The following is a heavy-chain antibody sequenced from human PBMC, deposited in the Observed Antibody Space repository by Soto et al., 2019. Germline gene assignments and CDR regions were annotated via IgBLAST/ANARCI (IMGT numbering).Heavy chain of an antibody. Sequence: SVKVSCKASGGTFSSYAISWVRQAPGQGLEWMGGIIPIFGTANYAQKFQGRVTITADESTSTAYMELSSLRSEDTAVYYCARDGPPRNYDFWSGYLDPWGQGTLVTVSS. J-gene: IGHJ5*02. CDR3: ARDGPPRNYDFWSGYLDP. D-gene: IGHD3-3*01. CDR1: GGTFSSYA. CDR2: IIPIFGTA. V-gene: IGHV1-69*13.